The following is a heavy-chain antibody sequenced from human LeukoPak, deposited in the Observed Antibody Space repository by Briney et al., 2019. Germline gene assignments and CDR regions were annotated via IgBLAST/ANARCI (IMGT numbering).Heavy chain of an antibody. CDR3: AREERQRGNSWPVY. V-gene: IGHV1-2*02. Sequence: GTSVKVSCTASGYTFTGYYMHWVRQAPGQGLEWMGWINPNSGGTNYAHKFQGRVTMTRETSISTGYMELSRLRSDDTAVYYCAREERQRGNSWPVYWGQGTLVTVSS. CDR1: GYTFTGYY. J-gene: IGHJ4*02. D-gene: IGHD4-23*01. CDR2: INPNSGGT.